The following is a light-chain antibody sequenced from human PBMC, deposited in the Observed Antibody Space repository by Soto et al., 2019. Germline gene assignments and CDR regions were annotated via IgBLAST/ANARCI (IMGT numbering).Light chain of an antibody. V-gene: IGLV1-51*01. Sequence: QSVLTQPPSVSAAPGQKVTISCSGSSSNIGNNFVSWYQHLPGTAPKLLIYDNNKRPSGMPDRFSGTKSGTSATLGISGLQTGDEAHYYCATWDSSVIAGVFGGGTKVTVL. CDR2: DNN. J-gene: IGLJ2*01. CDR1: SSNIGNNF. CDR3: ATWDSSVIAGV.